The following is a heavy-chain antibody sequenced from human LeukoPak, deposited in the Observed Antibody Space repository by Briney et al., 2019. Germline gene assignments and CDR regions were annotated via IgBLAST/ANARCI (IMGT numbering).Heavy chain of an antibody. CDR1: GYSFTDYY. V-gene: IGHV1-46*01. Sequence: AASVKVSCKASGYSFTDYYVHWVRQAPGQGLEWMGMIYPRDGSTSYAQKFQGRVTVTRDTSTSTVHMELSGLRSEDTAVYYCARDQEGFDYWGQGTLVTVSS. CDR2: IYPRDGST. J-gene: IGHJ4*02. CDR3: ARDQEGFDY.